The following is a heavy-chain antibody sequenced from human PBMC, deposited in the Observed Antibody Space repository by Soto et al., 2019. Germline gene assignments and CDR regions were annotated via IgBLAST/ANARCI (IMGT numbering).Heavy chain of an antibody. CDR3: ASHKYCSDTSCYDRTYYYGMDV. J-gene: IGHJ6*02. CDR1: GYSFSSYW. D-gene: IGHD2-2*01. CDR2: IYPGDSDT. Sequence: PGESLKISCKGSGYSFSSYWIGWVRQMPGKGLEWMGIIYPGDSDTRYSPSFQGQVTISADKSINTAYLQWSSLKASDTAMYYCASHKYCSDTSCYDRTYYYGMDVWGQGTTVTVSS. V-gene: IGHV5-51*01.